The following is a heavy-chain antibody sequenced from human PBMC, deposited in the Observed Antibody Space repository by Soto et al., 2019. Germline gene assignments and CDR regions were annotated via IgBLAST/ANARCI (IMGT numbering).Heavy chain of an antibody. V-gene: IGHV2-26*01. D-gene: IGHD3-22*01. J-gene: IGHJ4*02. CDR1: GFSLSNARMG. CDR2: IFSNDEK. Sequence: SGPTLVNPTATLTLTCTVSGFSLSNARMGVSSIRQPPGKALEWLAHIFSNDEKSYSTSLKSRLTISKDPSKSQVVLTMTNLDPVDTATYYCARKAEYYDSSGYYPNWGQGTLVTVSS. CDR3: ARKAEYYDSSGYYPN.